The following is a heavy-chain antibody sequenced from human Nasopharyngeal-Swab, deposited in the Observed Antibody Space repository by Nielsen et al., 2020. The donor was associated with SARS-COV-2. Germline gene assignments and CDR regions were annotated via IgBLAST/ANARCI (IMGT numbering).Heavy chain of an antibody. CDR1: GGSISSNNYY. Sequence: SETLSLTCTVSGGSISSNNYYWGWIRQPPGKGLEWIGNISYSGRTYYNPSLKSRVTMSVDTSKNQFSLKLSSVTAADTAVYYCATYSSGWYEGDFDYWGQGTLVTVSS. CDR3: ATYSSGWYEGDFDY. D-gene: IGHD6-19*01. V-gene: IGHV4-39*01. J-gene: IGHJ4*02. CDR2: ISYSGRT.